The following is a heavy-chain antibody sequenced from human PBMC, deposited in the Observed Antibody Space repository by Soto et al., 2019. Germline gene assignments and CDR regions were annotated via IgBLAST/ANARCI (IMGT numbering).Heavy chain of an antibody. CDR3: ARDALLVSDSSSWYFYYYYMDV. D-gene: IGHD6-13*01. Sequence: GGSLRLSCAASGFTFSSYGMHWVRQAPGKGLEWVAVIWYDGSNKYYADSVKGRFTISRDNSKNTLYLQMNSLRAEDTAVYYCARDALLVSDSSSWYFYYYYMDVWGKGTTVTVSS. V-gene: IGHV3-33*01. CDR1: GFTFSSYG. CDR2: IWYDGSNK. J-gene: IGHJ6*03.